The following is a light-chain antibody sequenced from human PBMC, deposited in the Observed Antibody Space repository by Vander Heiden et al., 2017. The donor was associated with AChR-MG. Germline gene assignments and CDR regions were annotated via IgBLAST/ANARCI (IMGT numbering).Light chain of an antibody. CDR2: GNS. J-gene: IGLJ2*01. V-gene: IGLV1-40*01. CDR1: SSHIGAGYD. Sequence: QSVLPQPPSVSGAPGQRVTISCTGSSSHIGAGYDVHWYQQLPGTAPKLLIYGNSKRPSGVPDRFSGSKSGTSASLAITGLQAEDEADYYCQSYDSSLSGVVFGGGTKLTVL. CDR3: QSYDSSLSGVV.